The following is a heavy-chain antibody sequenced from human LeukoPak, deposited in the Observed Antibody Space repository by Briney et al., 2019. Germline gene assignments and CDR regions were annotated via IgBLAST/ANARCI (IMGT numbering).Heavy chain of an antibody. D-gene: IGHD6-13*01. CDR1: GFTYSNYA. V-gene: IGHV3-23*01. CDR3: AKAPSTIAAAGPYYFDY. J-gene: IGHJ4*02. Sequence: GGSLRLSCTASGFTYSNYAMNWVRQAPGKGLEWVSVISGSGRSTYYADSVKGRFTISRDKSKNTLYLQMNSLRVEDTAVYYCAKAPSTIAAAGPYYFDYWGQGTLVTVSS. CDR2: ISGSGRST.